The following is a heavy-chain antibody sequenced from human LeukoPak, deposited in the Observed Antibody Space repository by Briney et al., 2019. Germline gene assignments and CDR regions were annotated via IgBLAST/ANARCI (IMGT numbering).Heavy chain of an antibody. CDR2: ISSNGGST. CDR3: ASGRSGYSYGYGSLFDY. CDR1: GFTFSSYA. D-gene: IGHD5-18*01. V-gene: IGHV3-64*01. Sequence: PGGSLRLSCAASGFTFSSYAMHWVRQAPGKGLEYVSAISSNGGSTYYANSVKGRFTISRDNSKNTLYLQMNSLRAEDTAVYYCASGRSGYSYGYGSLFDYWGQGTLVTVSS. J-gene: IGHJ4*02.